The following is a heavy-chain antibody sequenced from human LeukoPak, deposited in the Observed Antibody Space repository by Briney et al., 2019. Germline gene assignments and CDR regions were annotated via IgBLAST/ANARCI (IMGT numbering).Heavy chain of an antibody. J-gene: IGHJ4*02. D-gene: IGHD1-1*01. CDR3: ARGPPVPDYFDY. CDR1: GFTFSSYS. CDR2: ISSSSSYI. Sequence: GGSLRLSCAASGFTFSSYSMNWVRQAPGKGLEWVSSISSSSSYIYYADSVKGRFTISRDNAKNSLYLQMNSLRAEDTAVYYCARGPPVPDYFDYWGQGTLVTVSS. V-gene: IGHV3-21*01.